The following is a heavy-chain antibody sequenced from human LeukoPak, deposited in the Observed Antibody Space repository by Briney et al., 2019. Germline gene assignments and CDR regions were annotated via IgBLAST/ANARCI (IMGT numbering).Heavy chain of an antibody. Sequence: GGSLRLSCAASGFTFSSYWMTWVRQAPGKGLEWVANIKQDGNEKYYVDSVKGRFTISGDNAKKSLYLQMNSLRVEDTAVYYCARVGFYASSRYYPDYWGQGTLVTVSS. CDR2: IKQDGNEK. D-gene: IGHD2-8*01. V-gene: IGHV3-7*01. J-gene: IGHJ4*02. CDR1: GFTFSSYW. CDR3: ARVGFYASSRYYPDY.